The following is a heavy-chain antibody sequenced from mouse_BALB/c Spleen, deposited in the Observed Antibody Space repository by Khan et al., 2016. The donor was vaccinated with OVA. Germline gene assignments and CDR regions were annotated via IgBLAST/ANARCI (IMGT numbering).Heavy chain of an antibody. CDR2: ICPPSGT. Sequence: VQLQESGPGLVTPSQTLSITCTVSGLSLTSYYVHWLRQPPGKGLEWLGVICPPSGTTYYSPPISRLSISKDNSKSQVFLKMNSLQTDDTAMYYCARLEDKWGQGTTLTVSS. CDR3: ARLEDK. J-gene: IGHJ2*01. CDR1: GLSLTSYY. V-gene: IGHV2-9*02.